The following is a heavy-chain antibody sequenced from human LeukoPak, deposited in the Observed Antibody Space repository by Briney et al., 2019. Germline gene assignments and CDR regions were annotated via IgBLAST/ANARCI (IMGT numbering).Heavy chain of an antibody. CDR1: GYTFTSYA. V-gene: IGHV7-4-1*02. D-gene: IGHD3-22*01. Sequence: ASVKVSCKASGYTFTSYAINWVRQAPGQGLEWMGWINTNTGDPTYAQGFTGRFVFSLDTSVTTAYLQISSLKAEDTAVYYCARPYDSNAYYSQPLDYWGQGTLVTVSS. J-gene: IGHJ4*02. CDR3: ARPYDSNAYYSQPLDY. CDR2: INTNTGDP.